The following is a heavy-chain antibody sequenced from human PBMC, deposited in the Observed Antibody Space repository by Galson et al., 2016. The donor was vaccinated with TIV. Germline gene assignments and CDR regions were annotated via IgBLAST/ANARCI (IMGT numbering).Heavy chain of an antibody. CDR2: IYYNGST. CDR1: GGSISSGDYY. CDR3: ARFVDSSGCFDS. D-gene: IGHD3-22*01. V-gene: IGHV4-30-4*08. J-gene: IGHJ4*02. Sequence: TLSLTCTVSGGSISSGDYYWHWIRQSPGKGLEWIGYIYYNGSTYYNPSLKSRVTIAVDTSKKQFSLKLTSLSATDRAVYYCARFVDSSGCFDSWGQGILVTVSS.